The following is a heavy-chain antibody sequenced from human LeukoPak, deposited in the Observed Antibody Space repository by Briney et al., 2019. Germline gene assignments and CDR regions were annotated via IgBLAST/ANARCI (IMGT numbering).Heavy chain of an antibody. D-gene: IGHD6-6*01. V-gene: IGHV3-30*02. J-gene: IGHJ4*02. CDR2: IRYDGSNK. CDR1: GFTFSSYG. Sequence: PGGSLRLSCAASGFTFSSYGMHWVRQAPGKGLEWVAFIRYDGSNKYYADSVKGRFTISRDNSKNTLYLQMNSLRAEDTAVYYCARASIAGRYYFDYWGQGTLVTVSS. CDR3: ARASIAGRYYFDY.